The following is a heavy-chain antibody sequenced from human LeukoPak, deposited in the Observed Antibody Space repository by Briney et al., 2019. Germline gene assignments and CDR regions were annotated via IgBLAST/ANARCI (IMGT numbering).Heavy chain of an antibody. Sequence: GGSLRLSCGASGFTFSNAWMSWVRQAPGKGLEWVGRIRSKTDGGTTDYAAPVKGRFTISRDDSKNTLYLQMNSLKTEDTAVYYCTTRWGVVPVSDVWGKGTTVTVSS. V-gene: IGHV3-15*01. D-gene: IGHD2-2*01. CDR2: IRSKTDGGTT. J-gene: IGHJ6*04. CDR3: TTRWGVVPVSDV. CDR1: GFTFSNAW.